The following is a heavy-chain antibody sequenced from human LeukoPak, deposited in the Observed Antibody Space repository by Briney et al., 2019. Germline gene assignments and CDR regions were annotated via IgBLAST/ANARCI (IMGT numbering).Heavy chain of an antibody. CDR3: ARGRRGDYDFWSGYRRPYYYYMDV. CDR1: GGTFSSYA. D-gene: IGHD3-3*01. CDR2: IIPIFGTA. Sequence: SVKVSCKASGGTFSSYAICWVRQAPGQGLEWMGGIIPIFGTANYAQKFQGRVTITTDESTSTAYMELSSLRSEDTAVYYCARGRRGDYDFWSGYRRPYYYYMDVWGKGTTVTVSS. V-gene: IGHV1-69*05. J-gene: IGHJ6*03.